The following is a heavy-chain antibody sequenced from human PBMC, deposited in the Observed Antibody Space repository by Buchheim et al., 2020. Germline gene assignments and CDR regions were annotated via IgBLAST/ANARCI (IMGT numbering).Heavy chain of an antibody. CDR1: GYTFTSYD. J-gene: IGHJ6*02. CDR2: MNPNSGNT. CDR3: ARGPSLRLVLLWFRNSTVYGMDV. Sequence: QVQLVQSGAEVKKPGASVKVSCKASGYTFTSYDINWVRQATGQGLEWMGWMNPNSGNTGYAQKFQGRVTMTRNTSISTAYMELSSLRSEDTAVYYCARGPSLRLVLLWFRNSTVYGMDVWGQGTT. D-gene: IGHD3-10*01. V-gene: IGHV1-8*01.